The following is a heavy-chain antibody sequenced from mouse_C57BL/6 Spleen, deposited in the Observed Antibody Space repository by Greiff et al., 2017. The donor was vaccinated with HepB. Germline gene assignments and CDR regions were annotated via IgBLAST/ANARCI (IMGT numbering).Heavy chain of an antibody. CDR2: IYPGDGDT. Sequence: VQLQQSGAELVKPGASVKISCKASGYAFSSYWMNWVKQRPGKGLAWIGQIYPGDGDTNYNGKFKGKATLTADKSSSTAYMQLSSLTSEDSAVYFCARSLYYGSSLFDYWGQGTTLTVSS. CDR1: GYAFSSYW. CDR3: ARSLYYGSSLFDY. J-gene: IGHJ2*01. D-gene: IGHD1-1*01. V-gene: IGHV1-80*01.